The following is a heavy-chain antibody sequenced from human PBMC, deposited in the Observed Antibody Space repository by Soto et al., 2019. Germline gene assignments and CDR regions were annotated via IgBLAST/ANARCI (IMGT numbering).Heavy chain of an antibody. CDR1: GFTFSSYS. CDR2: ISSSSSYI. Sequence: GGSLRLSCAASGFTFSSYSMNWVRQAPGKGLEWVSSISSSSSYIYYADSVKGRFTISRDNAKNSLYLQMNSLRAEDTAVYYCAREGYCSGGSCYPYYMDVWGKGTTVTVSS. J-gene: IGHJ6*03. V-gene: IGHV3-21*01. CDR3: AREGYCSGGSCYPYYMDV. D-gene: IGHD2-15*01.